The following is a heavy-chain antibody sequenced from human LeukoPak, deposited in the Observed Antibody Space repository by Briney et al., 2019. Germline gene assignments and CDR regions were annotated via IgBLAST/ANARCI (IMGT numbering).Heavy chain of an antibody. CDR2: IYYSGST. Sequence: PSETLSLTCTVSGDSVNTYYWSWIRQPPGRGLEWIGDIYYSGSTNYNPSLKSRVTISVDTSKNQFSLKLSSVTAADTAVYYCARAAPQDDSSGYYFDYWGQGTLVTVSS. D-gene: IGHD3-22*01. CDR1: GDSVNTYY. V-gene: IGHV4-59*02. J-gene: IGHJ4*02. CDR3: ARAAPQDDSSGYYFDY.